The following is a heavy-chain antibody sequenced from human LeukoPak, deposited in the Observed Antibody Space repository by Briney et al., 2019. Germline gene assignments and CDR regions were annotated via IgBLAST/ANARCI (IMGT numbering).Heavy chain of an antibody. Sequence: GGSLRLSCAASGFTFSSYAMSLVRQAPGKGLEWVSAISGSGGSTYYADSVKGRFTISRDNSKNTLYLQMNSLRAEDTAVYYCAKARDDSSWYLNWFDPWGQGTLVTVSS. CDR2: ISGSGGST. J-gene: IGHJ5*02. V-gene: IGHV3-23*01. CDR3: AKARDDSSWYLNWFDP. CDR1: GFTFSSYA. D-gene: IGHD6-13*01.